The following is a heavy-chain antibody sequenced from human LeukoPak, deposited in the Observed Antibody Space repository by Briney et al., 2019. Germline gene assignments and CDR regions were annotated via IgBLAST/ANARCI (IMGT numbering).Heavy chain of an antibody. Sequence: GGSLRLSCAASGFTFDDYAMHWVRQAPGKGLEWVSGITWNSGSIGYADSVKGRLTISRDNSKNTLYLQMNSLRAEDTAVYYCAKSTVVYYFDYWGQGTLVTVSS. V-gene: IGHV3-9*01. D-gene: IGHD4-23*01. J-gene: IGHJ4*02. CDR1: GFTFDDYA. CDR3: AKSTVVYYFDY. CDR2: ITWNSGSI.